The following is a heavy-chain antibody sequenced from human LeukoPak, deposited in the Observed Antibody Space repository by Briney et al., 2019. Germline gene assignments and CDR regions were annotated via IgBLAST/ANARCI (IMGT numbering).Heavy chain of an antibody. D-gene: IGHD6-6*01. CDR2: IYYSGST. J-gene: IGHJ5*02. V-gene: IGHV4-39*07. CDR3: ARDSRYESSSAYNWFDP. Sequence: SETLSLTCTVSGGSISSSSYYWGWTRQPPGKGLEWIGSIYYSGSTYYNPSLKSRVTISVDTSQNQFSLKLSSVTAADTAVYYCARDSRYESSSAYNWFDPWGQGTLVTVSS. CDR1: GGSISSSSYY.